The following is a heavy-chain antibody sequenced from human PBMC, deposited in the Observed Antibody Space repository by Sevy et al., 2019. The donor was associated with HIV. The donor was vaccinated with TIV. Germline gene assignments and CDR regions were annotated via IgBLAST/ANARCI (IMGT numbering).Heavy chain of an antibody. Sequence: GGSLRLSCAASGFTFSKYGMHWVRQAPGKGLEWVALIWYDGSNKYYADSVKGRFTISRDNSKNTLYLQMNSLRAEDTAVYYCVRGADYYDSSGAICDYWGQGTLVTVSS. D-gene: IGHD3-22*01. V-gene: IGHV3-33*01. CDR3: VRGADYYDSSGAICDY. CDR1: GFTFSKYG. CDR2: IWYDGSNK. J-gene: IGHJ4*02.